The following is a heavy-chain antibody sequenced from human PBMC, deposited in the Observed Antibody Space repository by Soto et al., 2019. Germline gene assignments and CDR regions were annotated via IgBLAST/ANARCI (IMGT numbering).Heavy chain of an antibody. CDR3: ARARSCSGGRCYANDAFDI. V-gene: IGHV4-34*01. Sequence: SETLSLTCAVYGGSFSGYYWSWIRQPPGKGLEWIGEINHSGSTNYNPSLKSRVTISVDTSKNQFSLKLSSVTAADTAVYYCARARSCSGGRCYANDAFDIWGQGTMVTV. CDR2: INHSGST. CDR1: GGSFSGYY. D-gene: IGHD2-15*01. J-gene: IGHJ3*02.